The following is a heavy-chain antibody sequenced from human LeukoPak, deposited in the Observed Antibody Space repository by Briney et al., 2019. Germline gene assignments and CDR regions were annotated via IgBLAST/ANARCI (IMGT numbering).Heavy chain of an antibody. CDR3: ARDGGYYDSSGYPWGNWFDP. V-gene: IGHV6-1*01. Sequence: SQTRSLTCAISGDSVSSNSAGWNWIRQSPSRGLEWLGRTYYRSKWYNDYAVSVKSRITINPDTSKNQFSLKLSSVTAADTAVYYCARDGGYYDSSGYPWGNWFDPWGQGTLVTVSS. CDR2: TYYRSKWYN. D-gene: IGHD3-22*01. J-gene: IGHJ5*02. CDR1: GDSVSSNSAG.